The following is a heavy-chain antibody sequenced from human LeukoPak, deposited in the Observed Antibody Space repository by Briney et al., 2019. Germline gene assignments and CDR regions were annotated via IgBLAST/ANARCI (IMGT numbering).Heavy chain of an antibody. V-gene: IGHV3-23*01. CDR1: GFTFSSYA. CDR3: AKPAKTDYADY. Sequence: GGSLRLSCAAFGFTFSSYAMNWVRQAPGKGLEWVSSINTSGGSTYYADSVKGRFTISRDNSKSTLYPQMNSLRAADTALYYCAKPAKTDYADYWGQGTLVTVSS. D-gene: IGHD1-14*01. J-gene: IGHJ4*02. CDR2: INTSGGST.